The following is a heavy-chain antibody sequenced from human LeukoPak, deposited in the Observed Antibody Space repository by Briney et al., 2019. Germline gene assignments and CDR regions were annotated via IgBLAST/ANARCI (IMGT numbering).Heavy chain of an antibody. CDR2: IYSGGST. CDR3: ARKTNSDSNPYYQPFDY. J-gene: IGHJ4*02. V-gene: IGHV3-53*01. Sequence: PPGGSLRLSCAASGFTVSSNYMSWVRQAPGKGLEWVSVIYSGGSTYYADSVKGRFTISRDNSKNTLYLQMNSLRAEDTAVYYCARKTNSDSNPYYQPFDYWGQGTLVTVSS. CDR1: GFTVSSNY. D-gene: IGHD3-22*01.